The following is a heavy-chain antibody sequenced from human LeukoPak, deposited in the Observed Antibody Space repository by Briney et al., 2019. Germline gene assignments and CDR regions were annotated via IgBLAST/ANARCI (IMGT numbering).Heavy chain of an antibody. D-gene: IGHD3-10*01. CDR3: ASPSRRGIYGSGSSGHGTAKQHYYYYYMDV. Sequence: SETLSLTCTVSGGSISSSSYYWGWLRQPPGKGLEWIGSIYYSGSAYYNPSLKSRVTISVDTSKNQFPLKLSSVTAADTAVYYCASPSRRGIYGSGSSGHGTAKQHYYYYYMDVWGKGTTVTVSS. V-gene: IGHV4-39*01. J-gene: IGHJ6*03. CDR1: GGSISSSSYY. CDR2: IYYSGSA.